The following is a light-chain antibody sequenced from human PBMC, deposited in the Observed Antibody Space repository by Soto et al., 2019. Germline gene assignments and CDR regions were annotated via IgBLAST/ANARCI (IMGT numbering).Light chain of an antibody. Sequence: DIQMTQSPSTLSSSVGDRVTITCRASQSIDSALAWYQQKPGKAPKLLIYWASSLQSVVPSRFSGSGSGTEVVLTISSLQPDDFATYYSQQYKSYSLTFGQGTVVEVK. CDR1: QSIDSA. J-gene: IGKJ1*01. CDR2: WAS. V-gene: IGKV1-5*03. CDR3: QQYKSYSLT.